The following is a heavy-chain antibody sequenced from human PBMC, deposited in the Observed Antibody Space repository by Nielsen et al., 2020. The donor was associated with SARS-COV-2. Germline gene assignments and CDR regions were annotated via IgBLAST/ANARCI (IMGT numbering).Heavy chain of an antibody. CDR2: ISSSSSYI. Sequence: GESLKISCAASGFTFSSYGMHWVRQAPGKGLEWVSSISSSSSYIYYADSVKGRFTISRDNAKNSLYLQMNSLRAEDTAVYYCARDLYISSSWHGGLFDYWGQGTLVTVSS. D-gene: IGHD6-13*01. CDR1: GFTFSSYG. CDR3: ARDLYISSSWHGGLFDY. V-gene: IGHV3-21*01. J-gene: IGHJ4*02.